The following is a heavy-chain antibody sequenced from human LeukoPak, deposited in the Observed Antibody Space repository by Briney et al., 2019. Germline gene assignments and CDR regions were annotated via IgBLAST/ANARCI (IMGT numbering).Heavy chain of an antibody. CDR1: GLTFSSYG. Sequence: PGRSLRLSCAASGLTFSSYGMHWVRQAPGKGLEWVAVISYDGSNKYYADSVKGRFTISRDNSKNTLYLQMNSLRAEDTAVYYCAKDQNSGSLKYYFDYWGQGTLVTVSS. D-gene: IGHD1-26*01. CDR2: ISYDGSNK. V-gene: IGHV3-30*18. CDR3: AKDQNSGSLKYYFDY. J-gene: IGHJ4*02.